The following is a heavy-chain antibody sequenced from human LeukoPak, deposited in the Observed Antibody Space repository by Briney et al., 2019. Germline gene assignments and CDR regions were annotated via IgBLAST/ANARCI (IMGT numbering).Heavy chain of an antibody. CDR2: IYPGDSDT. CDR3: ARPHYYYGSGSYVLDYFDY. D-gene: IGHD3-10*01. J-gene: IGHJ4*02. V-gene: IGHV5-51*01. CDR1: GYSFTSYW. Sequence: GESLKISCKGSGYSFTSYWIGWVRQMPGIGLEWMGIIYPGDSDTRYSPSFQGQVTISADKSISTAYLQWSSLKASDTAMYYCARPHYYYGSGSYVLDYFDYWGQGTLVTVSS.